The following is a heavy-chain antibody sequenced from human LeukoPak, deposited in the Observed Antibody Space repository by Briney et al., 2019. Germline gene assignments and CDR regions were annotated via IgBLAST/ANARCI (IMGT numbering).Heavy chain of an antibody. V-gene: IGHV1-69*05. CDR2: IIPIFGTA. CDR1: GGTFSSYA. Sequence: SVKVSCKASGGTFSSYAISWVRQAPGQGPEWMGRIIPIFGTANYAQKFQGRVTIATDESTSTAYMELSSLRSEDTAVYYCARDSTYGSGSFDYWGQGTLVTVSS. J-gene: IGHJ4*02. CDR3: ARDSTYGSGSFDY. D-gene: IGHD3-10*01.